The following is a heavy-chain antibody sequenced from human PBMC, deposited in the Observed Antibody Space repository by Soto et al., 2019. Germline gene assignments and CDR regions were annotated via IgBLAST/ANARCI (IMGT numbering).Heavy chain of an antibody. J-gene: IGHJ5*02. D-gene: IGHD3-9*01. CDR3: AREEKDDILTGYFNWFDP. Sequence: GASVKVSCKASGYTFTGYYMHWVRQAPGQGLEWMGWINPNSGGTNYAQKFQGRVTMTRDTSISTAYMELSRLRSDGTAVYYCAREEKDDILTGYFNWFDPWGQGTLVTVSS. CDR1: GYTFTGYY. V-gene: IGHV1-2*02. CDR2: INPNSGGT.